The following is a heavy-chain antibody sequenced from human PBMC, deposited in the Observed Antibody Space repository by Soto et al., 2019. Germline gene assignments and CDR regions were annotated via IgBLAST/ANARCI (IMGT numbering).Heavy chain of an antibody. J-gene: IGHJ5*02. Sequence: QVQLVQSGAEVKKPGASVKVSCKASGYTFTSYAMHWVRKAPGQRLEWMGWINAGNGNTKYSQKFQGRVTITRDTSASTAYMELSRLRSEDTAVYYCARRSLVGSGSYPNWFDPWGQGTLVTVSS. V-gene: IGHV1-3*01. CDR1: GYTFTSYA. D-gene: IGHD3-10*01. CDR2: INAGNGNT. CDR3: ARRSLVGSGSYPNWFDP.